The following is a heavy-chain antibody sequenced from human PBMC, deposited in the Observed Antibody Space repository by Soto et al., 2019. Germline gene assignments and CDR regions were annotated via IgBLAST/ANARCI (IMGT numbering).Heavy chain of an antibody. J-gene: IGHJ4*02. V-gene: IGHV3-23*01. Sequence: EVQLLESGGGLVQPGGSLRLSCAASGFTFSSYAMRWVRQAPGKGLEWVSAISGSGGSTYYADSVKGRFTISRDNSKNTLCLQMNSLRAEDTAVYYCASRGSGSYYDYWGQGTLVTVSS. CDR3: ASRGSGSYYDY. CDR1: GFTFSSYA. CDR2: ISGSGGST. D-gene: IGHD1-26*01.